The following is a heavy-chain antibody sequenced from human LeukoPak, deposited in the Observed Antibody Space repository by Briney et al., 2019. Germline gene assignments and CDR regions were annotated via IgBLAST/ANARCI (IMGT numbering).Heavy chain of an antibody. D-gene: IGHD2-21*01. Sequence: GGSLRLSCAASGFTFSPYNMDWVRQAPGKGLEWVSAISSSSSYIYYADSVKGRFTISRDNAKNSLYLQMNSLRAEDTAVYYCARGGGYCGGDCYGIDYWGQGTPVTVSS. CDR2: ISSSSSYI. CDR3: ARGGGYCGGDCYGIDY. V-gene: IGHV3-21*01. CDR1: GFTFSPYN. J-gene: IGHJ4*02.